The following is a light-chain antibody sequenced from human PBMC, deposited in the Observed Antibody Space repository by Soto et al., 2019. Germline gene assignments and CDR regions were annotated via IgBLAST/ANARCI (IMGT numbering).Light chain of an antibody. Sequence: DIQMTQSPSSVSASVGDRVTITCRASQGIRNDLGWYQQKPGKAPNLLMYGASYLKSGVPTRFSGSGSGTDFTLTISSLQPEDFAIYYCQQTYTTPEITFGQGTRLEIK. CDR2: GAS. J-gene: IGKJ5*01. CDR1: QGIRND. V-gene: IGKV1-39*01. CDR3: QQTYTTPEIT.